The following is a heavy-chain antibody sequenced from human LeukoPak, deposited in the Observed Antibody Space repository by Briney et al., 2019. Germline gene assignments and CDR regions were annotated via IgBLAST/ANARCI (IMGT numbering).Heavy chain of an antibody. Sequence: SETLSLTCAVYGGSFSGYYWSWVRQPPGKGLEWIGEINHSGSTNYNPSLKSRVTISVDTSKNQFSLKLSSVTAADTAVYYCARAPGRFTVTKYFDYWGQGTLVTVSS. V-gene: IGHV4-34*01. D-gene: IGHD4-17*01. CDR3: ARAPGRFTVTKYFDY. CDR2: INHSGST. CDR1: GGSFSGYY. J-gene: IGHJ4*02.